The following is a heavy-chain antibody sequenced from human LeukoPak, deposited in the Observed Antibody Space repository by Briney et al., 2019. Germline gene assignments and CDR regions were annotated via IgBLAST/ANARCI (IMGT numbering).Heavy chain of an antibody. Sequence: GESLKISCRGSGYSFTSYWIAWVRQMPGKGLEWMGIIYPGDSDTRYSPSFQGQVTISADKSISTAYLQWSSLKASDTAMYYCARRDYYGSGSYYIAWFDPWGQGTLVTVSS. CDR3: ARRDYYGSGSYYIAWFDP. V-gene: IGHV5-51*01. CDR2: IYPGDSDT. D-gene: IGHD3-10*01. CDR1: GYSFTSYW. J-gene: IGHJ5*02.